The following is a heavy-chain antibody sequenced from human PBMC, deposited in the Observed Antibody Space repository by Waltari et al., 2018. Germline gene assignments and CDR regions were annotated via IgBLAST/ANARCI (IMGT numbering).Heavy chain of an antibody. Sequence: EVQLLESGGGLVQPGGSLRLSCAASGFTFSSYAMSWVRQAPGKGLEWVAAISGSGGSTYYADSVKGRFTISRDNSKNTLYLQMNSLRAEDTAVYYCAKVWFGELFPFDYWGQGTLVTVSS. D-gene: IGHD3-10*01. V-gene: IGHV3-23*01. CDR2: ISGSGGST. J-gene: IGHJ4*02. CDR1: GFTFSSYA. CDR3: AKVWFGELFPFDY.